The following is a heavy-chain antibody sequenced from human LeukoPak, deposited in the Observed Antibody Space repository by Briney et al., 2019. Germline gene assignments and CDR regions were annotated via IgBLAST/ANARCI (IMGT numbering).Heavy chain of an antibody. V-gene: IGHV3-33*01. CDR1: GFSFSSYG. Sequence: GGSLRLSCAASGFSFSSYGMLWVRQAPGKGLEWVAVIWYDASEKFYADSVKGRIAISRDNSKNTLDLQMSSLRAEDTALYYCARLRGNIAFDIWGQGTMVTVSS. CDR2: IWYDASEK. CDR3: ARLRGNIAFDI. J-gene: IGHJ3*02.